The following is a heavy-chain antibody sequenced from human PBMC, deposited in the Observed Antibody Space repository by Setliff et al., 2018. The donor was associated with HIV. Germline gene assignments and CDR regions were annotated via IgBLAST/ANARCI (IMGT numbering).Heavy chain of an antibody. D-gene: IGHD3-3*01. CDR1: DGSFSGYS. Sequence: SETLSLTCGVDDGSFSGYSWSWIRQSPGKGLEWIGYIYYSGSTNYNPSLKSRVTISVDTSKNQFSLKLSSVTAADTAVYYCARDPSQSGNAGWFDPWGQGTLVTVSS. CDR3: ARDPSQSGNAGWFDP. CDR2: IYYSGST. J-gene: IGHJ5*02. V-gene: IGHV4-59*01.